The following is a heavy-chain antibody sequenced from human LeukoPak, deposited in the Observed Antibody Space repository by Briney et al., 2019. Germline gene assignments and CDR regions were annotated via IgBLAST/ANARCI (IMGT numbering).Heavy chain of an antibody. D-gene: IGHD3/OR15-3a*01. V-gene: IGHV3-11*06. J-gene: IGHJ4*02. CDR1: GFTFSDYY. CDR2: ISSSSSYI. CDR3: ARLGAVDQRAY. Sequence: GGSLRLSCAASGFTFSDYYMSWIRQAPGKGLEWVSSISSSSSYIYYADSVKGRFTISRDNAKNSLYLQMNSLRAEDTAVYYCARLGAVDQRAYWGQGTLVTVSS.